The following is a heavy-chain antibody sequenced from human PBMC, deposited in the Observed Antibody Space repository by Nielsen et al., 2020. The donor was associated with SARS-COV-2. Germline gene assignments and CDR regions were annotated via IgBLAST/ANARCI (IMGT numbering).Heavy chain of an antibody. V-gene: IGHV3-23*01. D-gene: IGHD3-10*01. CDR1: GFTFSASW. CDR3: AKGDSRLSWFGELALYYHYYGMDV. Sequence: GESLKISCAASGFTFSASWMAWVRQAPGKGLEWVSSISTSGSGTYYADSVKGRFTISRDNSKNTLYLEMNSLRVEDTALYYCAKGDSRLSWFGELALYYHYYGMDVWGQGTTVTVSS. CDR2: ISTSGSGT. J-gene: IGHJ6*02.